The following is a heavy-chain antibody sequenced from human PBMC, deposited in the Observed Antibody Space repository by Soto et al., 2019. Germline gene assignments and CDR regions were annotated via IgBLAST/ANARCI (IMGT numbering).Heavy chain of an antibody. V-gene: IGHV4-30-4*01. Sequence: TSERLSLTCSVAGGYISSRYYSQSCIRQPPGNALEWFGDIYYSGNTFYNPSTNSRRIISIETFKNQFSLKVGSVTAAATAVYYGASSSLYCIGVWDQGPTVTVSS. J-gene: IGHJ6*02. CDR2: IYYSGNT. CDR3: ASSSLYCIGV. CDR1: GGYISSRYYS.